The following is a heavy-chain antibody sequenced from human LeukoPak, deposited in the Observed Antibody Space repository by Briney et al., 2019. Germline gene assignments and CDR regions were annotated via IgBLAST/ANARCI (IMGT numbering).Heavy chain of an antibody. J-gene: IGHJ4*02. D-gene: IGHD3-16*02. CDR2: ISAYNGNT. Sequence: ASVKVSCKASGYTFTSYGISWVRQAPGQGLEWMGWISAYNGNTNYAQKLQGRATMTTDTSTSTAYMELRSLRSDDTAGYYCARGEIMITFGGVIAPFDYWGQGTLVTVSS. CDR1: GYTFTSYG. V-gene: IGHV1-18*01. CDR3: ARGEIMITFGGVIAPFDY.